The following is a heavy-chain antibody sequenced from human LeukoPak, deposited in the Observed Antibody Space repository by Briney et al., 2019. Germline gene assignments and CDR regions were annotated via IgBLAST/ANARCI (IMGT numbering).Heavy chain of an antibody. CDR3: ARDERDGYSLRY. CDR1: GGIFSSSA. Sequence: SVKVSCKASGGIFSSSAINWVRQAPGQGLEWMGRIIPILDIANHAQKFQGRVTITADKSTSTAYMELSSLTSADTAIYHCARDERDGYSLRYWGQGTLVTVSS. J-gene: IGHJ4*02. D-gene: IGHD5-24*01. CDR2: IIPILDIA. V-gene: IGHV1-69*04.